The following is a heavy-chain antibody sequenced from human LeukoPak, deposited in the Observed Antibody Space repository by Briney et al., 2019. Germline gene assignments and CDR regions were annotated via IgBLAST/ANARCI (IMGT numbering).Heavy chain of an antibody. J-gene: IGHJ4*02. Sequence: SETLSLTCTVSGGSISSYYWSWIRQPPGKGLEWIGYIYYSGSTNYNPSLKSRVTISVDTSKNQFSLKLSSVTAADTAVYYCAKARTFGYCSSTTCYSAADYWGQGTLVTVSS. V-gene: IGHV4-59*01. CDR1: GGSISSYY. CDR2: IYYSGST. D-gene: IGHD2-2*03. CDR3: AKARTFGYCSSTTCYSAADY.